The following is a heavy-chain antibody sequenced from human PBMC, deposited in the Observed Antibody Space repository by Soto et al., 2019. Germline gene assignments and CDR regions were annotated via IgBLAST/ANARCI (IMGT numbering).Heavy chain of an antibody. CDR3: ARDAPGVAPF. D-gene: IGHD2-15*01. J-gene: IGHJ4*02. V-gene: IGHV4-31*03. Sequence: QVQLQESGPGLVKPSQTLSLTCTVSGGSIIDGQTYLNCIRQHPERGLEWMGYINYRGTTNYSPALKSRLLISVDTSKNQFSLTLTSVTAADTAVYYCARDAPGVAPFWGQGTLVTVSS. CDR2: INYRGTT. CDR1: GGSIIDGQTY.